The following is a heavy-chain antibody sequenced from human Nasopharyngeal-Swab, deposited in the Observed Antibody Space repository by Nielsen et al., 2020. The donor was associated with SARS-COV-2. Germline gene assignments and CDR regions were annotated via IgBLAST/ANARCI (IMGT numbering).Heavy chain of an antibody. CDR2: IHTTGST. D-gene: IGHD2-8*01. Sequence: SETLSLTCTVTGGFISSTLYYWSRIRRPAGRGLEWNGRIHTTGSTNYNPPTKTRVTISVGTSKNLLFQKLTSVTAADTAVYYCARYTNGRMDYWGQGTLVTVSS. V-gene: IGHV4-61*02. CDR3: ARYTNGRMDY. CDR1: GGFISSTLYY. J-gene: IGHJ4*02.